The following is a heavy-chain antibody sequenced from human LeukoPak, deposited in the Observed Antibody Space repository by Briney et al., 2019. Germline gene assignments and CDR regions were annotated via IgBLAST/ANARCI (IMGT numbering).Heavy chain of an antibody. D-gene: IGHD2-21*02. J-gene: IGHJ6*03. Sequence: NPSQTLSLTCTVSGGSISSGSYYWSWIRQPAGKGLEWIGRIYTSGSTNYNPSLKSRVTISVDTSKNQFSLKLSSVTAADTAVYYCAGTYCGGDCRGYYYHYYMDVWGKGTTVTISS. CDR1: GGSISSGSYY. CDR2: IYTSGST. V-gene: IGHV4-61*02. CDR3: AGTYCGGDCRGYYYHYYMDV.